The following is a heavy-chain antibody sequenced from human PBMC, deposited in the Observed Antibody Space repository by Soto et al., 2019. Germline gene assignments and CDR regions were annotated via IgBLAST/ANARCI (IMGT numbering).Heavy chain of an antibody. Sequence: GGSLRLSCAASGFTFSSYAMSWVRQAPGKGLEWISAISGSGGSTYYADSVKGRFTISRDNSKNTLYLQMNSLRAEDTAVYYCAKGGYDSSGYYYPLYRAFDIWGQGTMVTVSS. CDR2: ISGSGGST. J-gene: IGHJ3*02. CDR3: AKGGYDSSGYYYPLYRAFDI. V-gene: IGHV3-23*01. D-gene: IGHD3-22*01. CDR1: GFTFSSYA.